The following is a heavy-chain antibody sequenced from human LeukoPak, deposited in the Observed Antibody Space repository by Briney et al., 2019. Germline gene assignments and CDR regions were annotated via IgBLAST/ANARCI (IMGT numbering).Heavy chain of an antibody. V-gene: IGHV1-69*04. D-gene: IGHD2-21*02. Sequence: SVKVSCKASGGTFSSYAISWVRQAPGQGLEWMGRIIPILGIANYAQKFQGGVTITADKSTSTAYMELSSLRSEDTAVYYCASVLAYCGGDCYSYFDYWGQGTLVTVSS. J-gene: IGHJ4*02. CDR3: ASVLAYCGGDCYSYFDY. CDR1: GGTFSSYA. CDR2: IIPILGIA.